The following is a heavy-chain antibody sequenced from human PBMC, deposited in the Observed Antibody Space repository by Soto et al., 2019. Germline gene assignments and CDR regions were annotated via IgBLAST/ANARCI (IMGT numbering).Heavy chain of an antibody. Sequence: GGSLRLSCAASGFTFSSYGMHWVRQAPGKGLEWVAVISYDGSNKYYADSVKGRFTISRDNSKNTLYLQMNSLRAEDTAVYYCAKEALGIVVVVAAQNYYYYMDVWGKGTTVTVSS. CDR2: ISYDGSNK. CDR1: GFTFSSYG. J-gene: IGHJ6*03. CDR3: AKEALGIVVVVAAQNYYYYMDV. V-gene: IGHV3-30*18. D-gene: IGHD2-15*01.